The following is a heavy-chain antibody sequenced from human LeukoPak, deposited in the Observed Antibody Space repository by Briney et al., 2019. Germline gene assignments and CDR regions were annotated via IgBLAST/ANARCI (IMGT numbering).Heavy chain of an antibody. D-gene: IGHD6-6*01. V-gene: IGHV1-8*01. Sequence: ASVKVSCKASGYTFTSYDINWVRQATGQGLEWMGWMNPNSGNTGYAQKFQGRVTMTRNTSISTAYMELSSLRSEDTAVYYCARVVSIAARRLFGYWGQGTLVTVSS. J-gene: IGHJ4*02. CDR2: MNPNSGNT. CDR3: ARVVSIAARRLFGY. CDR1: GYTFTSYD.